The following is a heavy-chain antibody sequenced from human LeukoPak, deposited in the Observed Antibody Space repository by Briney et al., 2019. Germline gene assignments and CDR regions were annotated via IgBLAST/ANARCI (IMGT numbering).Heavy chain of an antibody. D-gene: IGHD2-15*01. CDR1: GGTFSSYA. CDR3: ASKRWGYCGGGSCYGYFDY. J-gene: IGHJ4*02. CDR2: IIPIFGTA. Sequence: SVKVSCKASGGTFSSYAISWVRQAPGQGLEWMGRIIPIFGTANYAQKFQGRVTITTDESTSTAYMELSSLRSEDTAVYYCASKRWGYCGGGSCYGYFDYWGQGTLVTVSS. V-gene: IGHV1-69*05.